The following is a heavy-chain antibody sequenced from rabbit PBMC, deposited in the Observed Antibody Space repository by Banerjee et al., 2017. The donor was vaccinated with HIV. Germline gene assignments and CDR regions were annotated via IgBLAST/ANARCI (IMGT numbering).Heavy chain of an antibody. V-gene: IGHV1S45*01. CDR2: INDVTGKA. Sequence: QERLVESGGGLVKPEGSLKLSCTASGFSFSNKAVMCWVRQAPGKGLEWIACINDVTGKALYASWAKGRFTFSKTSSTTVTLQMTSLTAADTATYFCARDGAGGSYFALWGQGTLVTVS. CDR3: ARDGAGGSYFAL. D-gene: IGHD8-1*01. CDR1: GFSFSNKAV. J-gene: IGHJ4*01.